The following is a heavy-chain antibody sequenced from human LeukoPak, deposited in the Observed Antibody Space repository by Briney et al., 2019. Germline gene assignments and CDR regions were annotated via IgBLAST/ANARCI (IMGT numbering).Heavy chain of an antibody. J-gene: IGHJ4*02. V-gene: IGHV3-23*01. CDR2: ISGSGGST. Sequence: GGSLRLSCAASGFTVSSNYMSWVRQAPGKGLEWVSAISGSGGSTYYADSVKGRFTISRDNSKNTLYLQMNSLRAEDTAVYYCAKDPQPYCSGGSCYLDYWGQGTLVTVSS. D-gene: IGHD2-15*01. CDR1: GFTVSSNY. CDR3: AKDPQPYCSGGSCYLDY.